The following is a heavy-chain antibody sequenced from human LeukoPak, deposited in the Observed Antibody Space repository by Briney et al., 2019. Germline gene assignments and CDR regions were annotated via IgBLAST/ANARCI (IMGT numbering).Heavy chain of an antibody. D-gene: IGHD3-3*01. Sequence: SETLSLTCTVSGGSISRSSYYWGWIRQPPGKGLEWIGRIYHSGITYYNPSLKSRVTISVDTSKNHFSLKLSSVTAADTAVYYCARGGRRFLEGWGQGTLVTVSS. CDR2: IYHSGIT. CDR1: GGSISRSSYY. V-gene: IGHV4-39*02. CDR3: ARGGRRFLEG. J-gene: IGHJ4*02.